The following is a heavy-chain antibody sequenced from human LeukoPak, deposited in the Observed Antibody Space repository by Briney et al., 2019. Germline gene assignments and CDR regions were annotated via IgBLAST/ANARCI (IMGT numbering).Heavy chain of an antibody. CDR2: ISYDGSNK. V-gene: IGHV3-30-3*01. D-gene: IGHD6-13*01. CDR1: GFTFSSYA. J-gene: IGHJ5*02. Sequence: GGSLRLSCAVSGFTFSSYAMHWVRQAPGKGLEWVAVISYDGSNKYYADSVKGRFTISRDSSKNTLYLQLNSLRAEDTAVYYRASDLVYSSSWYLASSGQGTLVTVSS. CDR3: ASDLVYSSSWYLAS.